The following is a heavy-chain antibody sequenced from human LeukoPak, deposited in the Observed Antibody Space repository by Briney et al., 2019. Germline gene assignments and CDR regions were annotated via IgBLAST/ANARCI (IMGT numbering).Heavy chain of an antibody. V-gene: IGHV3-21*01. D-gene: IGHD3-9*01. Sequence: GGSLRLSCAASGITFGNYAMNWVRQAPGKGLEWVSSISSSSSYIYYADSVKGRFTISRDNAKNSLYLQMNSLRAEDTAVYYCARGDDILTGYYMVDYWGQGTLVTVSS. CDR2: ISSSSSYI. J-gene: IGHJ4*02. CDR3: ARGDDILTGYYMVDY. CDR1: GITFGNYA.